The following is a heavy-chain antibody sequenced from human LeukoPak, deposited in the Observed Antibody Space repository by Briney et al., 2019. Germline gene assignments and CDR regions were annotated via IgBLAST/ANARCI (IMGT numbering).Heavy chain of an antibody. CDR2: IFAGGSI. Sequence: PGGSLRLSCAASGFTVSNNYMSWVRQAPGKGLEWVSIIFAGGSIYYADSVKGRSIISRDISKNTVYLKMSTVRAEDTAVYYCASPGEVPAAGMGATFHLWGQGTMVTVSS. V-gene: IGHV3-53*01. CDR3: ASPGEVPAAGMGATFHL. CDR1: GFTVSNNY. D-gene: IGHD2-2*01. J-gene: IGHJ3*01.